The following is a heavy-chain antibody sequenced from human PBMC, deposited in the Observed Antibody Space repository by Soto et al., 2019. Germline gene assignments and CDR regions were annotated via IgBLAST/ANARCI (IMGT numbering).Heavy chain of an antibody. Sequence: ASVKVSCKPSGYTFTSYYMHWLRQAPGQGLEWMGVINPSGGSATYAQKFQGRVSMTRDTSTSTVYMELRSLRSDDTAVYYCARDSGYESNYWGQGTLVPVSS. D-gene: IGHD5-12*01. CDR1: GYTFTSYY. CDR3: ARDSGYESNY. CDR2: INPSGGSA. J-gene: IGHJ4*02. V-gene: IGHV1-46*01.